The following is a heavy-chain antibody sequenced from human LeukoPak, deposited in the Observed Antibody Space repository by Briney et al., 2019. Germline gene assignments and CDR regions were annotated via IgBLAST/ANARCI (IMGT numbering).Heavy chain of an antibody. J-gene: IGHJ6*02. CDR3: ARDPYGSGSYSPYYYYGMDV. V-gene: IGHV3-33*01. CDR1: GFTFSSYG. Sequence: GRSLRLSCAASGFTFSSYGMHWVRQAPGKGLEWVAVIWYDGSNKYYADSVKGRFTISRDNSKNTLYLQMYSLRAEDTAVYYCARDPYGSGSYSPYYYYGMDVWGQGTTVTVSS. CDR2: IWYDGSNK. D-gene: IGHD3-10*01.